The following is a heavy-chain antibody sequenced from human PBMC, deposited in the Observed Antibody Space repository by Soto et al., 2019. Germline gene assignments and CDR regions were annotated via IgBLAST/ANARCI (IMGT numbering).Heavy chain of an antibody. V-gene: IGHV3-21*01. J-gene: IGHJ4*02. Sequence: GSLRLSCVASGFTFSSYSMNWVRQAPGKGLEWVSSISIGSSYIYYADSVKGRFTISRDNAKNSLYLQMNSLRGEDTAVYYCARGSSGYSYYFDYWGQGTLVTVSS. CDR1: GFTFSSYS. D-gene: IGHD3-22*01. CDR2: ISIGSSYI. CDR3: ARGSSGYSYYFDY.